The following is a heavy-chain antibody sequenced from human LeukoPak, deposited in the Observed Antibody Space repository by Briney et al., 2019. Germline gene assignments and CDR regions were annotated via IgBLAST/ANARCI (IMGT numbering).Heavy chain of an antibody. CDR2: ISSSGDTI. V-gene: IGHV3-48*01. D-gene: IGHD4-11*01. Sequence: GGSLRLSCAASGFTFSSYPMIWVRQAPGKGLECISYISSSGDTIHYADSVKGRFTFSRDNAKNSLYLQMNSLRAEDTAAYYCARVWGDYSNTDYWGQGTLVTVSS. CDR3: ARVWGDYSNTDY. CDR1: GFTFSSYP. J-gene: IGHJ4*02.